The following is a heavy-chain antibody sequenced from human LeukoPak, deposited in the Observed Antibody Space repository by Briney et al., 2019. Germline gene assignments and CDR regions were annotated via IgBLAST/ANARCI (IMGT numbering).Heavy chain of an antibody. CDR3: ARDSGPSGSYRFDN. V-gene: IGHV4-59*01. CDR2: INYSGST. CDR1: GDSISDYY. D-gene: IGHD3-10*01. Sequence: SETLSFTCTVSGDSISDYYWTWIWQTPGKGLEWRGYINYSGSTNYNPSLKSRVTMAVDTSKNHFSLKLTSVTAADTAVYYCARDSGPSGSYRFDNWGQGTLVTVSS. J-gene: IGHJ4*02.